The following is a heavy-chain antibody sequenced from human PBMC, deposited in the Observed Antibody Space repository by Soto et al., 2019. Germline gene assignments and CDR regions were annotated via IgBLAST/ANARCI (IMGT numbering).Heavy chain of an antibody. Sequence: GGSLRLSCAASGFTFSSYAMSWVRQAPGKGLEWVSAISGSGGSPYSADSVKGRFTSSRDKTKNTLYLQMNSLRAEDTAVYSCAKDHPYSRDGYNDGVDIWGQGTTVTVSS. CDR1: GFTFSSYA. D-gene: IGHD4-4*01. V-gene: IGHV3-23*01. J-gene: IGHJ3*02. CDR2: ISGSGGSP. CDR3: AKDHPYSRDGYNDGVDI.